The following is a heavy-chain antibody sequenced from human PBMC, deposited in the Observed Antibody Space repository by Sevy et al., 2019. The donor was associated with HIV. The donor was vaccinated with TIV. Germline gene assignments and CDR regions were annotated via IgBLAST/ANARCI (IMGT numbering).Heavy chain of an antibody. CDR3: ARDSTSSGYYSNIDY. J-gene: IGHJ4*02. CDR2: ISYDGSNK. Sequence: GGSLRLSCAASVFTFSSYAMHWVRQAPGKGLEWVAVISYDGSNKYYADSVKGRFTISRDNSKNTLYLQMNSLRAEDTAVYYCARDSTSSGYYSNIDYWGQGTLVTVSS. D-gene: IGHD3-22*01. V-gene: IGHV3-30-3*01. CDR1: VFTFSSYA.